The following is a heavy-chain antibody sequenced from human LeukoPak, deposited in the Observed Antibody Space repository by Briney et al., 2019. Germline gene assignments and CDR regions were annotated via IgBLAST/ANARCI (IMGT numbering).Heavy chain of an antibody. CDR2: ISYDGSNK. V-gene: IGHV3-30*18. D-gene: IGHD3-10*01. Sequence: GGSLRLSCAASGFTFSSYSMNWVRQAPGKGLEWVAVISYDGSNKYYADSVKGRFTISRDNSKNTLYLQMNSLRAGDTAVYYCAKIRSSGSAGSSNWFDPWGQGTLVTVSS. CDR1: GFTFSSYS. J-gene: IGHJ5*02. CDR3: AKIRSSGSAGSSNWFDP.